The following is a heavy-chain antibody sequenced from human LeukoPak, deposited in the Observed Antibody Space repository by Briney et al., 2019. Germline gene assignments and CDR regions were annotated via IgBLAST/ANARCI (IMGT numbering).Heavy chain of an antibody. CDR2: ISAYNGNT. Sequence: EASVKVSCKASGYTFTSYGISWVRQAPRQGLEWMGWISAYNGNTNYAQKLQGRVTMTTDTSTSTAYMELRSLRSDDTAVYYCARAFDYGGNFDYWGQGTLVTVSS. CDR1: GYTFTSYG. CDR3: ARAFDYGGNFDY. D-gene: IGHD4-23*01. J-gene: IGHJ4*02. V-gene: IGHV1-18*01.